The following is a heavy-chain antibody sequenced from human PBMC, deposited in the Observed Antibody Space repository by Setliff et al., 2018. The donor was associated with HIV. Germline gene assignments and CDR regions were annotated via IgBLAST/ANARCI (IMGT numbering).Heavy chain of an antibody. V-gene: IGHV3-30*18. CDR2: ISYDGSKK. J-gene: IGHJ4*02. D-gene: IGHD3-10*01. Sequence: GGSLRLSCAASGFTFSRYGMHWVRQAPGKGLEWVAFISYDGSKKYYADSVKGRFTISRDNSKNTLNLQMNDLRPEDTAVYYCAKNFFGSGYYFFFDFWGQGTLVTAPQ. CDR3: AKNFFGSGYYFFFDF. CDR1: GFTFSRYG.